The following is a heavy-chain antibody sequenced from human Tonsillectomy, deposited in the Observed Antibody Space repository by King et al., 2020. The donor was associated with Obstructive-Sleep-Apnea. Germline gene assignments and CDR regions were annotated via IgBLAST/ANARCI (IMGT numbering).Heavy chain of an antibody. J-gene: IGHJ4*02. D-gene: IGHD4-17*01. CDR1: GYTFTSFG. Sequence: QLVQSGAEVKKPGASVKVSCKASGYTFTSFGISWVRQAPGQGLEWIGWISTYNGNTNYAQKFQGRVTMTTDNSTTTGYMGLRSLRPDDTAIYYCARGLSATVTPIPFDFWGQGTLVSVSS. CDR3: ARGLSATVTPIPFDF. CDR2: ISTYNGNT. V-gene: IGHV1-18*04.